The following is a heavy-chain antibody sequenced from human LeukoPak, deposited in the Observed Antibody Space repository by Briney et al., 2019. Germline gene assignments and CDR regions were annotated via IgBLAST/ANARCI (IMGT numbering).Heavy chain of an antibody. V-gene: IGHV1-2*02. J-gene: IGHJ4*02. CDR3: ASPGGAKGARGGFFDY. CDR1: GYTFTGYY. CDR2: INPNSGGT. Sequence: ASVKVSCKASGYTFTGYYMHWVRQAPGQGLEWMGWINPNSGGTNYAQKFQGRVTMTRDTSISTAYMELSRLRSDDTAVYYCASPGGAKGARGGFFDYWGQGTLVTVSS. D-gene: IGHD3-10*01.